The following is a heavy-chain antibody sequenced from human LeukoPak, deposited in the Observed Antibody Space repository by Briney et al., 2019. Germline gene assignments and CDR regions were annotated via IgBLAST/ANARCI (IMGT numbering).Heavy chain of an antibody. CDR2: INHSGST. CDR1: GGSFSGYY. V-gene: IGHV4-34*01. D-gene: IGHD1-1*01. Sequence: SETLSLTCAVYGGSFSGYYWSWIRQPPGKGLEWIGEINHSGSTNYNPSLKSRVTISVDTSKNQFSLKLSSVTAADTAVYYCASSLLERRYYFDYWGQGTLVTVSS. CDR3: ASSLLERRYYFDY. J-gene: IGHJ4*02.